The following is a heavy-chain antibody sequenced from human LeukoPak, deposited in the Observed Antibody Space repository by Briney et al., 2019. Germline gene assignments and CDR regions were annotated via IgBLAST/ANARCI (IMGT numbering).Heavy chain of an antibody. J-gene: IGHJ4*02. D-gene: IGHD4-11*01. Sequence: ASVKVSCKASGGTFSSYAIIWVRQAPGQGLEWMGGIIPIFGTANYAQKFQGRVTITTDESTSTAYMELSSLRSEDTAVYYCATLGHDYTSAAYDYWGQGTLVTVSS. V-gene: IGHV1-69*05. CDR1: GGTFSSYA. CDR2: IIPIFGTA. CDR3: ATLGHDYTSAAYDY.